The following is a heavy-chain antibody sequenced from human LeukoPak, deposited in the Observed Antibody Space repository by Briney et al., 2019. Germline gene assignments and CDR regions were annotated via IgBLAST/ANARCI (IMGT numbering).Heavy chain of an antibody. Sequence: GGSLRLSCAASGFTFNSYWMSWVRQAPGKGLEWVANIKQDVNEKYYVDSVKGRFTISRDNAKNSLYLQMNSLRAEDTAVYYCAKESRGYDILTGKYHRGYYSYYMDVWGKGTTVTVSS. CDR1: GFTFNSYW. V-gene: IGHV3-7*01. CDR2: IKQDVNEK. D-gene: IGHD3-9*01. CDR3: AKESRGYDILTGKYHRGYYSYYMDV. J-gene: IGHJ6*03.